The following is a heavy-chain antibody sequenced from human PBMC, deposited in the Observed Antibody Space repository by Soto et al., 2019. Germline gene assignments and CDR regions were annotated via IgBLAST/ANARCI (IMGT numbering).Heavy chain of an antibody. V-gene: IGHV1-3*01. CDR3: ARAWLRAVAGGKSLDP. Sequence: ASVKVSCKASGYTFTSYAMHWVRQAPGQRLEWMGWISAGNGNTKYSQKFQGRVTITRDTSASTAYMELSSLRSEDTAVYYCARAWLRAVAGGKSLDPWGQGTLVTVSS. CDR2: ISAGNGNT. CDR1: GYTFTSYA. D-gene: IGHD6-19*01. J-gene: IGHJ5*02.